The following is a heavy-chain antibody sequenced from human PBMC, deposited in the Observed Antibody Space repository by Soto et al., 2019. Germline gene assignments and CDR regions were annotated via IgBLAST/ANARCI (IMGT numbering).Heavy chain of an antibody. CDR3: ARPLTAMAIPGEFDY. D-gene: IGHD3-10*01. CDR1: GYTFTSYA. V-gene: IGHV1-3*01. CDR2: INAGNGNT. Sequence: GASVKVSCKASGYTFTSYAMHWVRQAPGQRLEWMGWINAGNGNTKYSQKFQGRVTITRDTSASTAYMELSSLRSEDTAVYYCARPLTAMAIPGEFDYWGQGTLVTVSS. J-gene: IGHJ4*02.